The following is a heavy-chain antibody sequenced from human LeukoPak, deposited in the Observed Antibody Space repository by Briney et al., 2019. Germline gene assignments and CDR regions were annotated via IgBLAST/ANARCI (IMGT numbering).Heavy chain of an antibody. CDR1: GDSITSNKYY. CDR3: ASLSCGADCYIPSDGFDI. J-gene: IGHJ3*02. D-gene: IGHD2-21*02. CDR2: VHYSGNT. V-gene: IGHV4-39*01. Sequence: SETLSLTCAVSGDSITSNKYYWGWIRQPPGKGLEWIGSVHYSGNTYYNPSLKSRVTISVDTSKNQFSLKPSSVTAADTAVYYCASLSCGADCYIPSDGFDIWGQGTMVSVSS.